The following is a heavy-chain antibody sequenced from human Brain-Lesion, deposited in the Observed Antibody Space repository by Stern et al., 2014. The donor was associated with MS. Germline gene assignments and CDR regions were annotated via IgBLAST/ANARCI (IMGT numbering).Heavy chain of an antibody. CDR2: YDLEDGEI. D-gene: IGHD7-27*01. Sequence: DQLVESGAEVKKPGASVKVSCKLSGYTLPELSMHWVRQAPGKGLEWMGGYDLEDGEIMYAQKFQGRVNMTEDTSTDTAYMELSSLRSEDTAVYYCATGIGLWAFDYWGQGTLVTVSS. V-gene: IGHV1-24*01. CDR1: GYTLPELS. CDR3: ATGIGLWAFDY. J-gene: IGHJ4*02.